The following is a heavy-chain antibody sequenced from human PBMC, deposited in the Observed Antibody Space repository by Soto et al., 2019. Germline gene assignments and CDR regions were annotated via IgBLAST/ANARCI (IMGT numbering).Heavy chain of an antibody. Sequence: EVQLLESGGGLVQPGGSLRLSCAASGFTFSSYAMSWVRQAPGKGLEWVSAISGSGGSTYYADSVKGRFTISRDNSKNTLYLQMNSLRAEDTDVYYCAKDPYYYDSSAPPRGRGGQGTLVTVSS. CDR2: ISGSGGST. D-gene: IGHD3-22*01. J-gene: IGHJ4*02. V-gene: IGHV3-23*01. CDR1: GFTFSSYA. CDR3: AKDPYYYDSSAPPRGR.